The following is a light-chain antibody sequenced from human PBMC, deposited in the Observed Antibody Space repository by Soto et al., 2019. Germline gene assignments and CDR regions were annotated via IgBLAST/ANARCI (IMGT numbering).Light chain of an antibody. Sequence: EIVMTQSPATLSVSPGERATLSRRASQSVSSNLAWYQQKPGQAPRLLIYGASTRATGIPARFSGSGSGTEFTLTISSLQSEDFAVYYCQQGWTFGQGTKVEIK. J-gene: IGKJ1*01. CDR3: QQGWT. CDR2: GAS. CDR1: QSVSSN. V-gene: IGKV3-15*01.